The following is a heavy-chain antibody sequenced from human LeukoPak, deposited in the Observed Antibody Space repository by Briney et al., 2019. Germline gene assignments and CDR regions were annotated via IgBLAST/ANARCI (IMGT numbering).Heavy chain of an antibody. Sequence: GGSLRLSCAASGFIFSNYAMSWVRQAPGKGLEWVSAITGSGGSTYYADSVKGRFTTSRDNSKNTLYPQMNSLRAEDTAVYYCAKWGDYDVLTGYYVSDYWGQGTLVTVSS. J-gene: IGHJ4*02. CDR1: GFIFSNYA. V-gene: IGHV3-23*01. D-gene: IGHD3-9*01. CDR2: ITGSGGST. CDR3: AKWGDYDVLTGYYVSDY.